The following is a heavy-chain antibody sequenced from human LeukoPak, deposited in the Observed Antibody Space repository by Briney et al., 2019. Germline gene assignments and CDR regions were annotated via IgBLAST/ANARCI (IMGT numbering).Heavy chain of an antibody. CDR3: TTGLYFYDSGSYYKRDY. J-gene: IGHJ4*02. CDR1: GLSFNIAW. V-gene: IGHV3-15*01. Sequence: PGGSLRLSCAASGLSFNIAWMNWVRQGPGKGLEWVGRIKSKADGGTTDYAAPVKGRFTVSRDDPENTLYLQMNSLKIEDTAVYYCTTGLYFYDSGSYYKRDYWGQGTLVTVSS. CDR2: IKSKADGGTT. D-gene: IGHD3-10*01.